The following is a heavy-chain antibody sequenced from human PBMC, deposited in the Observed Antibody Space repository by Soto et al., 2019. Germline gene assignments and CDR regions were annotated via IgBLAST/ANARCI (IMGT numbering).Heavy chain of an antibody. CDR2: VTGRASST. J-gene: IGHJ3*02. D-gene: IGHD3-16*01. CDR3: AKHLPAKKHQGLWADAFHI. CDR1: GFTFPNYA. Sequence: EVRLLESGGGLVQPGGSLRLSCAASGFTFPNYAMSWVRQAPGKGLEWVSVVTGRASSTYYADSVEGRCTISRDNYRNTLFLQMNSLGSEDTAVYYSAKHLPAKKHQGLWADAFHIWGRGTNLTVSS. V-gene: IGHV3-23*01.